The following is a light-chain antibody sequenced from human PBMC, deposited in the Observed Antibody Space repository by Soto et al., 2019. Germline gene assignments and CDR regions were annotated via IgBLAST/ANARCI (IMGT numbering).Light chain of an antibody. CDR1: NSDVGSYNL. J-gene: IGLJ1*01. Sequence: QSVLTQPASVSGSPRQLITISCTGTNSDVGSYNLVSWFQQHPGKAPKLVIYEVTKRPSGVSDRFSGSKSGNTASLTISGLQAEDEADYYCFSYAGDSVYVFGTGTKVTVL. CDR3: FSYAGDSVYV. V-gene: IGLV2-23*02. CDR2: EVT.